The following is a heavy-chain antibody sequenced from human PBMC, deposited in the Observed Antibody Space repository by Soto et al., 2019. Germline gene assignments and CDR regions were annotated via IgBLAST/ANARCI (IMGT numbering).Heavy chain of an antibody. J-gene: IGHJ6*02. CDR2: ISSSSSYI. V-gene: IGHV3-21*01. CDR3: ARGPRKQLVGERGYYYYGMDV. D-gene: IGHD6-6*01. CDR1: GFTFSSYS. Sequence: GGSLRLSCAASGFTFSSYSMNWVRQAPGKGLEWVSSISSSSSYIYYADSVKGRFTISRDNAKNSLYLQMNSLRAEDTAVYYCARGPRKQLVGERGYYYYGMDVWGQGTTVTVSS.